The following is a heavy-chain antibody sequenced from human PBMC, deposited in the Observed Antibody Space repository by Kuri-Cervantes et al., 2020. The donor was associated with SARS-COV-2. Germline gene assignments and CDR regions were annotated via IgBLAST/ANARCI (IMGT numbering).Heavy chain of an antibody. CDR3: TRALNDFWSGYYGSWYFDL. V-gene: IGHV1-2*02. Sequence: ASVKVSCKASGYTFTGYYMHWVRQAPGQGLEWMGWINPNSGGTNYAQKFQGRVTMTRDTSISTAYMELSRLRSDDTAVYYCTRALNDFWSGYYGSWYFDLWGRGTLVTVSS. CDR1: GYTFTGYY. CDR2: INPNSGGT. J-gene: IGHJ2*01. D-gene: IGHD3-3*01.